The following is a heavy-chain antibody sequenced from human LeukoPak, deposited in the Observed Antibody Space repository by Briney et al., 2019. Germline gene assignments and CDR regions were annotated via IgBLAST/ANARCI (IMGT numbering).Heavy chain of an antibody. Sequence: ASVTVSCKASGYTFTGYYMHWVRQAPGQGLEWMGWINPNSGGTNYAQKFQGRVTMTRDTSISTAYMELSRLRSDDTAVYYCARARRITMIVVVSPFEYWGQGTLVTVSS. J-gene: IGHJ4*02. CDR3: ARARRITMIVVVSPFEY. V-gene: IGHV1-2*02. CDR1: GYTFTGYY. D-gene: IGHD3-22*01. CDR2: INPNSGGT.